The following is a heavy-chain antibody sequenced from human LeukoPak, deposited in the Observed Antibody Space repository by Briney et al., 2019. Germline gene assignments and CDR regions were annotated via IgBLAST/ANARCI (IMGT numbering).Heavy chain of an antibody. CDR2: IIPISGTA. V-gene: IGHV1-69*13. J-gene: IGHJ6*02. CDR1: GGTFSSYA. Sequence: SVKVSCKASGGTFSSYAISWVRQAPGQGLEWMGGIIPISGTANYAQKFQGRVTITADESTSTAYMELSSLRSEDTAVYYCARFQNDGWYRPRGSNYYYYYGMDVWGQGTTVTVSS. D-gene: IGHD6-19*01. CDR3: ARFQNDGWYRPRGSNYYYYYGMDV.